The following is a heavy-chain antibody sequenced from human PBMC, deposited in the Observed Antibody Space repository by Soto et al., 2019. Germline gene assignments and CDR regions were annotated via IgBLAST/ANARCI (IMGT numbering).Heavy chain of an antibody. CDR2: INHSGST. Sequence: SETLSLTCAVYGGSFSGYYWSWIRQPPGKGLEWIGEINHSGSTNYNPSLKSRVTISVDTSKNQFSLKLSSVTAADTAMYYCARVRTSLDLYYYYMDVWGKGTTVTVSS. CDR1: GGSFSGYY. J-gene: IGHJ6*03. V-gene: IGHV4-34*01. CDR3: ARVRTSLDLYYYYMDV. D-gene: IGHD2-2*01.